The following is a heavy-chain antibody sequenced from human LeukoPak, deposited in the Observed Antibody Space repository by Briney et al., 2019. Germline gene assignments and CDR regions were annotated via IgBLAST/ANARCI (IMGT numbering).Heavy chain of an antibody. Sequence: ASVKVSCKASGYTFTDYYMHWVRQAPGQGLEWVGWINPNSGGTNYAQKFKGRLTMTLDTSISTLYMDLSSLTSDDTAVYYCARDDAGTHDSWGQGTLVTVSS. J-gene: IGHJ5*01. D-gene: IGHD3/OR15-3a*01. CDR1: GYTFTDYY. CDR3: ARDDAGTHDS. CDR2: INPNSGGT. V-gene: IGHV1-2*02.